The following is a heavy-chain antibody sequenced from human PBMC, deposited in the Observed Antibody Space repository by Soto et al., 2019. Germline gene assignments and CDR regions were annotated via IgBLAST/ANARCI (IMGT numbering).Heavy chain of an antibody. CDR3: ARALIFDFWSGYYNYYHVSAV. CDR2: INPNSGGT. Sequence: ASVKVSCKASRYTFTVYYMHWVRQAPGQGREWMGGINPNSGGTNYAQKFQGWVTMTRDSSISTAYMELSRLRADDTDVYYCARALIFDFWSGYYNYYHVSAVRGKGTTVTVTS. CDR1: RYTFTVYY. J-gene: IGHJ6*04. D-gene: IGHD3-3*01. V-gene: IGHV1-2*04.